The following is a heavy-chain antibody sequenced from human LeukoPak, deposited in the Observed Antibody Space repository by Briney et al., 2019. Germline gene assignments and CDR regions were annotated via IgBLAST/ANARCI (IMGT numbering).Heavy chain of an antibody. D-gene: IGHD3-22*01. CDR2: ISSSGSTI. J-gene: IGHJ4*02. CDR3: ARDRVEYYYDSSGYPGDY. V-gene: IGHV3-11*04. Sequence: GGSLRLSCAASGFTFSDYYMSWIRQAPGKGLDWVSYISSSGSTIYYADSVKGRFTISRDNAKNSLYLQMNSPRAEDTAVYYCARDRVEYYYDSSGYPGDYWGQGTLVTVSS. CDR1: GFTFSDYY.